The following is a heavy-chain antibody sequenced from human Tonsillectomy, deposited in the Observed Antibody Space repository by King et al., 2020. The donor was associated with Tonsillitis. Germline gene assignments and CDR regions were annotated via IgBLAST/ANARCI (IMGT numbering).Heavy chain of an antibody. V-gene: IGHV4-34*01. CDR2: INHSGST. CDR3: ARASHVLRFLEWLTGLDFDY. Sequence: VQLQQWGAGLLKPSETLSLTCAVYGGSFSGYYWSWIRQPPGKGLEWIGEINHSGSTNYNPSLKSRVTISVDTSKNQFSLKLSSVTAADTAVYYCARASHVLRFLEWLTGLDFDYWGQGTLVTVSS. CDR1: GGSFSGYY. J-gene: IGHJ4*02. D-gene: IGHD3-3*01.